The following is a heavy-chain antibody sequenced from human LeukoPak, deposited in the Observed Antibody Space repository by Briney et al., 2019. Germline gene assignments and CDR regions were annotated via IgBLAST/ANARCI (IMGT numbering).Heavy chain of an antibody. D-gene: IGHD3-9*01. CDR2: ITPSGGT. CDR3: ATFDWGSSPN. CDR1: GYTFTSYA. J-gene: IGHJ4*02. Sequence: VKVSCKASGYTFTSYAMHWVRQAPGQGLEWMGWITPSGGTNYPQKFQGRVAITRDTSITTAYMDLSRLTSDDTAIYYCATFDWGSSPNWGQGSRVTVSS. V-gene: IGHV1-2*02.